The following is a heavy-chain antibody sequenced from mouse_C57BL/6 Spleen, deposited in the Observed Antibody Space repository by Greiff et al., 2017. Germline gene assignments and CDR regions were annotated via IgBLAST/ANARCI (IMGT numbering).Heavy chain of an antibody. CDR1: GYTFTDYN. CDR3: ARVVATPLRYFDV. J-gene: IGHJ1*03. CDR2: INPNNGGT. D-gene: IGHD1-1*01. Sequence: EVQLQESGPELVKPGASVKIPCKASGYTFTDYNMDWVKQSHGKSLEWIGDINPNNGGTIYNQKFKGKATLTVDKSSSTAYMELRSLTSEDTAVYYCARVVATPLRYFDVWGTGTTVTVSS. V-gene: IGHV1-18*01.